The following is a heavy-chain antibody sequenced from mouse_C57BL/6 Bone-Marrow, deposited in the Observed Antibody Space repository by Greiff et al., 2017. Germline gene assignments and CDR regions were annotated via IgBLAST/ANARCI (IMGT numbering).Heavy chain of an antibody. D-gene: IGHD3-2*02. Sequence: EVQLVESGGGLVKPGGSLKLSCAASGFTFSSYAMSWVRQTPEKRLEWVATLSDGGSYTYYPDNVKGRFTISRDNAKNNLYLQMSHLKAEDTAMYYCASGTAQALWGQGTTLTVSS. V-gene: IGHV5-4*01. CDR1: GFTFSSYA. CDR3: ASGTAQAL. J-gene: IGHJ2*01. CDR2: LSDGGSYT.